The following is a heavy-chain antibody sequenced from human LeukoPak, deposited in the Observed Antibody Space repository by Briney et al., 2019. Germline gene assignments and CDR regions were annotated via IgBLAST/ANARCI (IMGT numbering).Heavy chain of an antibody. V-gene: IGHV1-69*05. D-gene: IGHD3-3*01. CDR3: ASTEKVDFWSGYYYFDY. J-gene: IGHJ4*02. Sequence: GSSVKVSCKASGGTFSSYAISWVRQAPGQGLEWMGGIIPIFGTANYAQKFQGRVTITTDESTSTAYMELSSLRSEDTAVYYCASTEKVDFWSGYYYFDYWGQGTLVTVSS. CDR2: IIPIFGTA. CDR1: GGTFSSYA.